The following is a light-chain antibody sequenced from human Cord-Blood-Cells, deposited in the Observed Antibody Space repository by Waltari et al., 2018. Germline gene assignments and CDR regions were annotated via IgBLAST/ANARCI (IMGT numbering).Light chain of an antibody. CDR3: QQYGSSPPNS. J-gene: IGKJ2*03. CDR2: GAS. CDR1: QSVSSSY. V-gene: IGKV3-20*01. Sequence: QSPGTLSLSPGERATLSCRASQSVSSSYLAWYQQKPGQAPRLLIYGASSRATGIPDRFSGSGSGTDFTLTISRLEPEDFAVYYCQQYGSSPPNSFGQGTKLEIK.